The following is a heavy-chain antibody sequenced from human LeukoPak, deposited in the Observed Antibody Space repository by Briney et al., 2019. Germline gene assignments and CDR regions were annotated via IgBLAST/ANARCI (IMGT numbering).Heavy chain of an antibody. Sequence: GGSLRLSCAASGFSFSSYSMNWVRQAPGGGLGWVSSISSSSSYIYYADSVKGRFTISRDNAKNSLYLQMNSLRAEDTAVYYCARDRSSSGWFDPWGQGTLVTVSS. CDR1: GFSFSSYS. J-gene: IGHJ5*02. CDR3: ARDRSSSGWFDP. CDR2: ISSSSSYI. V-gene: IGHV3-21*01. D-gene: IGHD6-6*01.